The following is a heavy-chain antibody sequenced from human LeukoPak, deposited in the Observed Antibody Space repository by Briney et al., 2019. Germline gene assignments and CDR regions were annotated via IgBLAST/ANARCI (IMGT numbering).Heavy chain of an antibody. D-gene: IGHD6-19*01. J-gene: IGHJ5*02. CDR2: IYPGDSDT. V-gene: IGHV5-51*01. Sequence: GESLKISCKGSGYSFTSYWIGWVRQMPGKGLEWMGIIYPGDSDTRYSPSLQGQVTISADKSISTAYLQWSSLKASDTAMYYCARQLEAVAGTNWFDPWGQGTLVTVSS. CDR3: ARQLEAVAGTNWFDP. CDR1: GYSFTSYW.